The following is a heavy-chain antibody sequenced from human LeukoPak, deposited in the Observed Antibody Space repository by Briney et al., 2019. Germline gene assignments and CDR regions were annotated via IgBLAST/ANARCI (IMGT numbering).Heavy chain of an antibody. CDR2: IIPIFGTA. J-gene: IGHJ4*02. CDR1: GGTFSSYA. V-gene: IGHV1-69*01. D-gene: IGHD5-24*01. CDR3: ARDRDGWLGYFDY. Sequence: GASVTLSCTASGGTFSSYAMSWVRQAPGQGLEWMGGIIPIFGTANYAQKFQGRVTITADESTSTAYMELSSLRSEDTAVYYCARDRDGWLGYFDYWGQGTLVTVSS.